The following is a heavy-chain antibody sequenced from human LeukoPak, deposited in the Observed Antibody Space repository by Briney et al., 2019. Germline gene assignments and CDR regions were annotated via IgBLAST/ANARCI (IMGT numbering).Heavy chain of an antibody. CDR2: ISGSGGGT. Sequence: GGSLRLSCAASGFTFSSYAMSWVRQAPGKGLEWVSAISGSGGGTYYADSVKGRFTISRDNTKNTLYLQMNSLRAEDTAVYYCAKDRGVVVPAAIGPWGQGTLVTVSS. J-gene: IGHJ5*02. V-gene: IGHV3-23*01. CDR1: GFTFSSYA. CDR3: AKDRGVVVPAAIGP. D-gene: IGHD2-2*02.